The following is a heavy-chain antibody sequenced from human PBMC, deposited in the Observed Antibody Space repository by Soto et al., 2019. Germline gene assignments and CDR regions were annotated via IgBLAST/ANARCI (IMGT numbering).Heavy chain of an antibody. CDR1: GGSFSGYY. CDR2: INHSGST. D-gene: IGHD6-19*01. CDR3: ARGADNSSGRDY. V-gene: IGHV4-34*01. Sequence: QVQLQQWGAGLLKPSETLSLTCADYGGSFSGYYWSWIRQPPGKGLEWIGEINHSGSTNYNPSLKSRVTLSVDTFKNQFSLKLSSVTAADTAVYYCARGADNSSGRDYWGQGTLVTVSS. J-gene: IGHJ4*02.